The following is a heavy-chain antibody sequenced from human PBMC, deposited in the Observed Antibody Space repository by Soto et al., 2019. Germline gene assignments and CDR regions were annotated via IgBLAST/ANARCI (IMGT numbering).Heavy chain of an antibody. Sequence: QVQLVESGGGVVQPGRSLRLSCAASGFTFSSYAIYWVRQAPGKGLEWVAIISYDGSNKYYADSVKGRFTISRDNSMNTLDLPMNSLRAEDTAVYYFARSPSAVVTPYYFDYWGQGTLVSVSS. CDR1: GFTFSSYA. CDR3: ARSPSAVVTPYYFDY. J-gene: IGHJ4*02. D-gene: IGHD2-21*02. CDR2: ISYDGSNK. V-gene: IGHV3-30*04.